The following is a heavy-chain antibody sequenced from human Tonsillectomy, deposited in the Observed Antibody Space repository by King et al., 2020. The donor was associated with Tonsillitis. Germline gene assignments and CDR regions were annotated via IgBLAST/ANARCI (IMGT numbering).Heavy chain of an antibody. D-gene: IGHD4-17*01. J-gene: IGHJ4*02. V-gene: IGHV3-9*01. CDR1: GFTFDDYA. CDR3: AKGAYGDFLFGRFYDY. Sequence: VQLVESGGGLVQPGRSLRLSCAASGFTFDDYAMYWVRQAPGKGLEWVSGISWNTGNIGYADSVKGRFTISRDNAKNSLYLQMNSLRPEDTALYYCAKGAYGDFLFGRFYDYWGQGTLVTVSS. CDR2: ISWNTGNI.